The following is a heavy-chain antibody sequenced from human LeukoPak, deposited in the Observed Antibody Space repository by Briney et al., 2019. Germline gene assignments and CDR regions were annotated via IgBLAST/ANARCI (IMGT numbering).Heavy chain of an antibody. CDR2: IYYSGST. D-gene: IGHD5-24*01. Sequence: SETLSLTCTVSGGSISSGGYYWSWIRQHPGKGLEWIGYIYYSGSTYYNPSLKSRVTISVDMSKNQFSLKLSSVTAADTAVYYCARDLRDGYPHFDPWGQGTLVTVSS. CDR1: GGSISSGGYY. J-gene: IGHJ5*02. CDR3: ARDLRDGYPHFDP. V-gene: IGHV4-31*03.